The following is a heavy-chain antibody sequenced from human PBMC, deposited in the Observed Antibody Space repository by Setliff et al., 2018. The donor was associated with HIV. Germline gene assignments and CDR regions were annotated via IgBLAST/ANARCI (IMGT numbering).Heavy chain of an antibody. CDR2: IYYSGTT. CDR1: AGSISTSSYY. D-gene: IGHD6-13*01. CDR3: ARTSASALWIAADNYFDY. Sequence: SETLSLTCTVSAGSISTSSYYWGWIRQPPGKGLEWIGSIYYSGTTYYNPSLKSRVTISVDTSKNQFSLKLSSVTAADTAVYYCARTSASALWIAADNYFDYWGQGTLVTVSS. V-gene: IGHV4-39*01. J-gene: IGHJ4*02.